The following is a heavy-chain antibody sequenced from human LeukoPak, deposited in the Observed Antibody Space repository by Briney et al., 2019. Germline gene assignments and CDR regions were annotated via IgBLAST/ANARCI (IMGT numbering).Heavy chain of an antibody. D-gene: IGHD2-2*02. CDR3: AQENGEGDCSSTTCYTDGLDI. Sequence: PGGSLRLSCAASGFTFGDYGMHWVRRAPGKGLEWVAFIRYDGSDKYYADSVKGRFTISRDNSKNTHYLQMNSLTSEDTAVYHCAQENGEGDCSSTTCYTDGLDIWGQGTMVTVSS. CDR2: IRYDGSDK. CDR1: GFTFGDYG. V-gene: IGHV3-30*02. J-gene: IGHJ3*02.